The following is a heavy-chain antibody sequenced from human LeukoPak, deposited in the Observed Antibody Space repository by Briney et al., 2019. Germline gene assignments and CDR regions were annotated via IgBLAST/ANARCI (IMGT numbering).Heavy chain of an antibody. CDR1: GFTFSSYA. D-gene: IGHD3-22*01. J-gene: IGHJ4*02. Sequence: PGGSLRLSCAASGFTFSSYAMHWVRQAPGKGLEWVAVISYDGSNKYYADSVKGRFTISRDNSKNTLYLQMNSLRAEDTAVYYCARTDSSGLDYWGQGTLVTVSS. CDR3: ARTDSSGLDY. V-gene: IGHV3-30*04. CDR2: ISYDGSNK.